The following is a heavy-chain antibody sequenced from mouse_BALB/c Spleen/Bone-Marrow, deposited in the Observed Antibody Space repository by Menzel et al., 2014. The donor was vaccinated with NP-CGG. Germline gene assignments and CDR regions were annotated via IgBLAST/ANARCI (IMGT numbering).Heavy chain of an antibody. J-gene: IGHJ1*01. CDR1: GYTFTSYT. CDR2: IDPSSGYS. CDR3: APYYGYYNWYFDV. Sequence: VKLMESGAELARPGASVKMSCKASGYTFTSYTMHWIKQRPGQGLEWIGYIDPSSGYSNYNQKFKDKATLTADISSSTAYMQLSSLTSEDSSVYYCAPYYGYYNWYFDVLGAGTTVTGSS. V-gene: IGHV1-4*01. D-gene: IGHD2-3*01.